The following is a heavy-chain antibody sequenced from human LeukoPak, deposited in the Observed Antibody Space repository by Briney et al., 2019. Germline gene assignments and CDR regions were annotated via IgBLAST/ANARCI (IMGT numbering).Heavy chain of an antibody. V-gene: IGHV1-18*01. Sequence: ASVKVSCKASGYTFTSYGISWVRQAPGQGLEWMGWISAYNGNTNYAQKLQGRVTMTTDTSTSTAYMELRSLRSDDTAVYYCARNYYDSSGYYYVLRTGFDYWGQGTLVTVSS. CDR1: GYTFTSYG. CDR2: ISAYNGNT. D-gene: IGHD3-22*01. J-gene: IGHJ4*02. CDR3: ARNYYDSSGYYYVLRTGFDY.